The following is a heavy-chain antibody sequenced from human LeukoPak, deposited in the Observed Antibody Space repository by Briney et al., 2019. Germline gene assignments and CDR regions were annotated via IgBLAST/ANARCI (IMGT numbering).Heavy chain of an antibody. Sequence: SETLSLTCTVSGGSISSGSYYWSWIRQPAGKGLEWIGRIYTSGSTNYNPSLKSRATISVDTSKNQLSLKLSSVTAADTAVYDCARGPGLYYYYYMDVWGKGTTVTVSS. V-gene: IGHV4-61*02. CDR3: ARGPGLYYYYYMDV. CDR2: IYTSGST. J-gene: IGHJ6*03. CDR1: GGSISSGSYY.